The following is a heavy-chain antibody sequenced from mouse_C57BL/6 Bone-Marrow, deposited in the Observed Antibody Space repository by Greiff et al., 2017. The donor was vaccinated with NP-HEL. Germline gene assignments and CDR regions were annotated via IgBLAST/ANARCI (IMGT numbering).Heavy chain of an antibody. V-gene: IGHV1-76*01. Sequence: QLQQSGAELVRPGASVKLSCKASGYTFTDYYINWVKQRPGQGLEWIARIYPGSGNTYYNEKFKGKATLTAEKSSSTAYMQLSSLTSEDSAVYFCARRDYGSSCDAMDYWGQGTSVTVSS. D-gene: IGHD1-1*01. J-gene: IGHJ4*01. CDR1: GYTFTDYY. CDR2: IYPGSGNT. CDR3: ARRDYGSSCDAMDY.